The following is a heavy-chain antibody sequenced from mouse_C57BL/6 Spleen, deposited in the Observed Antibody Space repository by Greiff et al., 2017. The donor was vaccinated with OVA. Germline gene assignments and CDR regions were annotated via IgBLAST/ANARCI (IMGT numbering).Heavy chain of an antibody. V-gene: IGHV1-26*01. CDR1: GYTFTDYY. CDR2: INPNNGGT. D-gene: IGHD2-4*01. Sequence: VQLQQSGPELVKPGASVKISCKASGYTFTDYYMNWVKQSHGKSLEWIGDINPNNGGTSYNQKFKGKATLTVDKSSSTAYMELRSLTSEDSAVYYCAREGMDDYDGHFDYWGQGTTRTVSS. CDR3: AREGMDDYDGHFDY. J-gene: IGHJ2*01.